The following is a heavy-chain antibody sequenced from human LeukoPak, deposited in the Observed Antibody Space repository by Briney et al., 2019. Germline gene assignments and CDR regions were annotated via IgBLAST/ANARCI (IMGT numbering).Heavy chain of an antibody. V-gene: IGHV1-46*01. J-gene: IGHJ2*01. Sequence: ASVKVSCKASGYTFTGYNMHWVRQAPGQGLEWMGIINPSDGSASSAQKFQARVTMTRDTSTSTVYMELSSLRSEDTAVYYCARDGHSSSWYSAGWYFDLWGRGTLATVSS. CDR1: GYTFTGYN. CDR3: ARDGHSSSWYSAGWYFDL. CDR2: INPSDGSA. D-gene: IGHD6-13*01.